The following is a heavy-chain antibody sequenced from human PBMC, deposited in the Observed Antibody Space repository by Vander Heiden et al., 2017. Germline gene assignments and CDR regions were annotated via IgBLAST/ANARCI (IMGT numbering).Heavy chain of an antibody. Sequence: QVPLVQSGAEVKNPGASVKVSCKASGYSFTSYDINWVRQATGQGLEWMGWINPTSGNAGYTHKFQGRVTVTRNPSISTAYMELSSLGSEDTAVYYCAGGDNWFDPWGQGTLVTVSS. J-gene: IGHJ5*02. V-gene: IGHV1-8*01. CDR2: INPTSGNA. CDR1: GYSFTSYD. CDR3: AGGDNWFDP.